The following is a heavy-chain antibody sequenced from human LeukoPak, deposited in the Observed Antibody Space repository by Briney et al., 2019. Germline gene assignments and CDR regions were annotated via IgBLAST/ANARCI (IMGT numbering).Heavy chain of an antibody. CDR3: AKVNYGYCSSTSCYSFDY. V-gene: IGHV3-23*01. D-gene: IGHD2-2*01. CDR1: GFTFSSYA. CDR2: ISGSGGST. J-gene: IGHJ4*02. Sequence: GGSLRLSCAASGFTFSSYAMSWVRQAPGKGLEWVSAISGSGGSTYYADSVKGRFTISRDNSKNTLYLQMNSLRAEDTAVYYCAKVNYGYCSSTSCYSFDYWGQGTLVTVSS.